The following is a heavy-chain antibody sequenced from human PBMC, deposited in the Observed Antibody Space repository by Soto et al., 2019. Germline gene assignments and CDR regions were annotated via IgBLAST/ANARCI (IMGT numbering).Heavy chain of an antibody. CDR1: GYTLTSYG. CDR2: INAANGDT. Sequence: VQLVQSGTEVKKPGASVKVSCKASGYTLTSYGIHWVRQAPGQRLEWMGWINAANGDTKYSPKFQGRVTITRDTSASTAYMELSSLRSEDTAVYYCVRRHVSATGIDWFDPWGQGTLVTVSS. V-gene: IGHV1-3*01. J-gene: IGHJ5*02. D-gene: IGHD6-13*01. CDR3: VRRHVSATGIDWFDP.